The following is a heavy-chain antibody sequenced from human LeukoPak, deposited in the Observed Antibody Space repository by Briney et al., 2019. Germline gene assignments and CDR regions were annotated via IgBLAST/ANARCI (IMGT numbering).Heavy chain of an antibody. J-gene: IGHJ4*02. V-gene: IGHV4-59*12. Sequence: PSETLSLTCTVSGGSISSYYWSWIRQPPGKGLEWIGYFYYSGSTNYNPSLKGRVTISVDTSKNQFSLKLSSVTAADTAVYYCARERGGSSGYSFDYWGRGTLVTVSS. CDR3: ARERGGSSGYSFDY. D-gene: IGHD3-22*01. CDR2: FYYSGST. CDR1: GGSISSYY.